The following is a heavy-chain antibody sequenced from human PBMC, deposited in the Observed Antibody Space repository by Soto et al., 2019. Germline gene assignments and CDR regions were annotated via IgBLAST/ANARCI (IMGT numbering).Heavy chain of an antibody. J-gene: IGHJ6*02. CDR1: GFTFSSYG. D-gene: IGHD3-9*01. Sequence: PGGSLRLSCAASGFTFSSYGMHWVRQAPGKGLEWVAVIWYDGSNKYYADSVKGRFTISRDNSKNTLYLQMNSLRAEDTAVYYCARDLGYYDILTGYAEYGMDVWGQGTTVTVS. CDR3: ARDLGYYDILTGYAEYGMDV. V-gene: IGHV3-33*01. CDR2: IWYDGSNK.